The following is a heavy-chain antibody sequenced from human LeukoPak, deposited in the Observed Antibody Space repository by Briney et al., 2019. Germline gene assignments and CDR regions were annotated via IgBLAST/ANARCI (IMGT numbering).Heavy chain of an antibody. J-gene: IGHJ4*02. Sequence: SGTSLRLSCAASGFSFTSYNFHWVRQAPGKGLQWLGFISYDGNIKYEDSVKGRFTISRDNSKKTLYLQMNSLRAEDTAIYYCGRDFVNDAKARFDCWGQGTLVTVSS. V-gene: IGHV3-30*03. CDR3: GRDFVNDAKARFDC. D-gene: IGHD4/OR15-4a*01. CDR1: GFSFTSYN. CDR2: ISYDGNIK.